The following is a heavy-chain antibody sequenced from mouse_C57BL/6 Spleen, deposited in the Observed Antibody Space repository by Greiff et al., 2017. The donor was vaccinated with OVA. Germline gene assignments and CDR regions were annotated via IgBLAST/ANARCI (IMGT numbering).Heavy chain of an antibody. J-gene: IGHJ3*01. CDR2: IYPGDGDT. D-gene: IGHD2-12*01. CDR1: GYAFSSYW. V-gene: IGHV1-80*01. Sequence: VKLQESGAELVKPGASVKISCKASGYAFSSYWMNWVKQRPGKGLEWIGQIYPGDGDTNYNGKFKGKATLTADKSSSTAYMQLSSLTSEDSAVYFCARSGLLYWFAYWGQGTLVTVSA. CDR3: ARSGLLYWFAY.